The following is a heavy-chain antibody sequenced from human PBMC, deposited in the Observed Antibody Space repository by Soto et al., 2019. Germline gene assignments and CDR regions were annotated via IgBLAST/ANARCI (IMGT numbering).Heavy chain of an antibody. V-gene: IGHV1-69*04. Sequence: GASVKVSCKASGGTFSSYTISWVRQAPGQGLEWMGRIIPILGIANYAQKFQGRVTITADKSTSTAYMELSSLRSEDTAVYYCARDQGLRLTYYYYYYMDVWGKGTTVTVSS. CDR2: IIPILGIA. CDR1: GGTFSSYT. D-gene: IGHD5-12*01. CDR3: ARDQGLRLTYYYYYYMDV. J-gene: IGHJ6*03.